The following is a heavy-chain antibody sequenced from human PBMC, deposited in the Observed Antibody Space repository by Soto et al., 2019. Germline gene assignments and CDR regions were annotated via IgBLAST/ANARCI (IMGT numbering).Heavy chain of an antibody. Sequence: GGSLRLSCAASGFTFSIFAMSWVRQSPGKGLEWVSTISGSGGSTYYADAVKGRFTISRDNSMGTLYLQMKSLRVEDTAIYYCAKEVSLGSTVDLGYWGQGALVTVSS. CDR1: GFTFSIFA. CDR3: AKEVSLGSTVDLGY. D-gene: IGHD7-27*01. CDR2: ISGSGGST. J-gene: IGHJ4*02. V-gene: IGHV3-23*01.